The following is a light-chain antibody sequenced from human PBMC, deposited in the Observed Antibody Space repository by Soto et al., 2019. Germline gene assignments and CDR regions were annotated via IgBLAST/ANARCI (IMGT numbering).Light chain of an antibody. V-gene: IGKV3-15*01. CDR2: AAS. Sequence: EVLMTQSPATLSVSPGERATLSCRASQSVSSNLAWYQLKPGQAPRLIIYAASTRATDIPARFSGSGSGTEFTLTISSLQSEDFAVYYCQKYNRWPPVAFGQGARVEIK. CDR3: QKYNRWPPVA. CDR1: QSVSSN. J-gene: IGKJ1*01.